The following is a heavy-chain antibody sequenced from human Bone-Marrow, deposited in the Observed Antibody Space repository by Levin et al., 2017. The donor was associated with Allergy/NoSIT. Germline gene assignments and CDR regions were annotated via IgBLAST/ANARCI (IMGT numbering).Heavy chain of an antibody. CDR2: IKEDGGEK. CDR3: ARDLFFASEAGAWASDI. J-gene: IGHJ3*02. D-gene: IGHD6-19*01. Sequence: SCAASGFIFSRYWMSWARQAPGKGLEWVANIKEDGGEKYYVDSVKGRFTISRDNAKNSVYLQMNSLRVEDTAVYYCARDLFFASEAGAWASDIWGQGTMVTVSS. CDR1: GFIFSRYW. V-gene: IGHV3-7*01.